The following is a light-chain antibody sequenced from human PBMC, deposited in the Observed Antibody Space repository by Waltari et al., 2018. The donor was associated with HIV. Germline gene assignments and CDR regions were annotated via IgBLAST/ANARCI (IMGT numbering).Light chain of an antibody. CDR3: QQYNNWPRT. CDR1: QSISGN. Sequence: EIVMTQSPVTLSVSPGERATLSCRASQSISGNLAWYQQKPGQAPRILIYGASTRATGIPARFSGSGSGTEFTLTISSLQSEDFAVYYCQQYNNWPRTFGQGTKLEIK. J-gene: IGKJ2*01. V-gene: IGKV3-15*01. CDR2: GAS.